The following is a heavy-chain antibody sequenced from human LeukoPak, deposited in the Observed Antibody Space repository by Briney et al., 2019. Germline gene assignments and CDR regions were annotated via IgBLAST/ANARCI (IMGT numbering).Heavy chain of an antibody. CDR1: GFTFSSYE. CDR2: ISSGGSTI. CDR3: ARASAIRTLDY. Sequence: PGGSLRLSCAASGFTFSSYEMNWVRQAPGKGLEWVSYISSGGSTISYADSAKGRFTISRDSAKNSLYLQMNSLRAEDTAVYYCARASAIRTLDYWGQGTLVTVSA. V-gene: IGHV3-48*03. D-gene: IGHD2-2*01. J-gene: IGHJ4*02.